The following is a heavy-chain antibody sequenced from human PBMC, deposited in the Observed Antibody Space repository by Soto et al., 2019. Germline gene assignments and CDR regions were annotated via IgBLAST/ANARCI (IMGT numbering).Heavy chain of an antibody. CDR2: IWYDGSNK. J-gene: IGHJ4*02. CDR3: AREDGSYGPFDY. V-gene: IGHV3-33*01. CDR1: GFTFSSYG. D-gene: IGHD1-26*01. Sequence: PGGSLRLSCAASGFTFSSYGMHWVRQAPGKGLEWVAVIWYDGSNKYYADSVKGRFTISRGNSKNTLYLQMNSLRAEDTAVYYCAREDGSYGPFDYWGQGTLVTVSS.